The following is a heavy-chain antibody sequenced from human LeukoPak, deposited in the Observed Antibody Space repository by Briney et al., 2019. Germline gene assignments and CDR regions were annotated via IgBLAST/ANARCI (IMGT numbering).Heavy chain of an antibody. CDR3: ATPARGGSALP. CDR2: ISSNSRDI. CDR1: GFTFSSYT. D-gene: IGHD6-19*01. Sequence: GGSLRLSCAASGFTFSSYTMNWVRQAPGKGLEWVAAISSNSRDIFYADSVKGRFSISRDNTHNSLSLRMNSLGAEDTAVYHCATPARGGSALPWGQGTLVTVSS. V-gene: IGHV3-21*01. J-gene: IGHJ5*02.